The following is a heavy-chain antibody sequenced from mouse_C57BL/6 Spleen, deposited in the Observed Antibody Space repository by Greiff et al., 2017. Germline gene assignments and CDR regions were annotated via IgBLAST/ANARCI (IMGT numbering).Heavy chain of an antibody. CDR1: GFTFSSYG. Sequence: EVKVVESGGDLVKPGGSLKLSWAASGFTFSSYGMSWVRQPPEKRLEWVATISSGGSYSYYPDSVKGRFTISRDKAKNNLYLQMSSLQAEDTDLYYSARDINYYAMDYWCQGTSAIVSS. CDR3: ARDINYYAMDY. CDR2: ISSGGSYS. J-gene: IGHJ4*01. D-gene: IGHD1-1*01. V-gene: IGHV5-6*01.